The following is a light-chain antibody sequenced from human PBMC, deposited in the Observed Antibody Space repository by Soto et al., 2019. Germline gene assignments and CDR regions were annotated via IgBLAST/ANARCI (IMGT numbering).Light chain of an antibody. CDR1: QSVSTY. V-gene: IGKV3-11*01. CDR3: QQRGHWPRT. J-gene: IGKJ1*01. CDR2: EAS. Sequence: EVVLTQSPATMSLYPGEGATLSCRASQSVSTYLAWYQQKPGQAPRLLIFEASKRATGIPDRISGSGSGTDFTLTISSLEPADFAVYYCQQRGHWPRTFCQGTKVEMK.